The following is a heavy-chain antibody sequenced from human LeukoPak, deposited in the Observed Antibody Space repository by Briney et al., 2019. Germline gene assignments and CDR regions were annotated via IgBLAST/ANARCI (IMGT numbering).Heavy chain of an antibody. V-gene: IGHV3-30*18. CDR3: AKDAPDSSGFLSGEPVFDY. CDR1: GFTFSSYG. Sequence: GGSLRLSCAASGFTFSSYGMHWVRQAPGKGLEWVAVISYDGSNKYYADSVKGRFTISRDNSKNTLYLQMNSLRAEDTAVYYCAKDAPDSSGFLSGEPVFDYWGQGTLVTVSS. D-gene: IGHD6-19*01. CDR2: ISYDGSNK. J-gene: IGHJ4*02.